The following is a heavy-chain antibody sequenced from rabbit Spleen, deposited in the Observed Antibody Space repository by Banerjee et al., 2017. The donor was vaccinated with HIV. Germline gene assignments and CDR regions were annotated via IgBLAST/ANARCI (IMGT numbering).Heavy chain of an antibody. CDR3: AQTAGANTADALDL. V-gene: IGHV1S40*01. CDR2: IHGGSKNNI. CDR1: GFSFSAGYY. J-gene: IGHJ4*01. Sequence: QSLEESGGDLVKPGASLTLTCTASGFSFSAGYYMCWVRQAPGKGLEWIACIHGGSKNNIYYASWAKGRFTISKTSSTTVTLQMTSLTVADTATYFCAQTAGANTADALDLWGQGTLVTVS. D-gene: IGHD4-2*01.